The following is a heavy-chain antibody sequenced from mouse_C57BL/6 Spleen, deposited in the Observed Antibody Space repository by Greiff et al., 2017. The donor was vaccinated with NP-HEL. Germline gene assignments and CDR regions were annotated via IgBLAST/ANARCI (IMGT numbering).Heavy chain of an antibody. CDR3: AREGQCRPAWFAY. CDR1: GYTFTSYW. V-gene: IGHV1-55*01. D-gene: IGHD3-3*01. Sequence: QVQLQQPGAELVKPGASVKMSCKASGYTFTSYWITWVKQRPGQGLEWIGDIYPGSGSTNYNEKFKSKATLTVDTSSSTAYMQLSSLTSEDSAVYYCAREGQCRPAWFAYWGQGTLVTVSA. J-gene: IGHJ3*01. CDR2: IYPGSGST.